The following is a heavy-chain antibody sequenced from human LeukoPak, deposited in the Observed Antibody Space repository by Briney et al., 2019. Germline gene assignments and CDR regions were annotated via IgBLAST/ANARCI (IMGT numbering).Heavy chain of an antibody. CDR1: GFTFSSYE. V-gene: IGHV3-48*03. CDR3: AREWDNFFDY. CDR2: ISSSGSTI. D-gene: IGHD1-26*01. Sequence: GGPLRLSCAASGFTFSSYEMNWVRRAPGKGLEWVSYISSSGSTIYYADSVKGRFTISSDNAKNSLYLQMNSLRAEDTAVYYCAREWDNFFDYWGQGTLVTVSS. J-gene: IGHJ4*02.